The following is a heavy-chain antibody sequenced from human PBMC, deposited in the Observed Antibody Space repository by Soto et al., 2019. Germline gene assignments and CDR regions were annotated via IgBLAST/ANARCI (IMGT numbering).Heavy chain of an antibody. CDR1: GYSFTSYW. D-gene: IGHD1-26*01. CDR3: ARRIVVNHHNWFDP. Sequence: GESLKISCKGSGYSFTSYWIGWVRQMPGKGLEWMGIIYPCDSDTRYSPPFQGQVTISADKSISTGYLQWSSLKASDTAMYYCARRIVVNHHNWFDPWGQGTLVTVSS. V-gene: IGHV5-51*01. CDR2: IYPCDSDT. J-gene: IGHJ5*02.